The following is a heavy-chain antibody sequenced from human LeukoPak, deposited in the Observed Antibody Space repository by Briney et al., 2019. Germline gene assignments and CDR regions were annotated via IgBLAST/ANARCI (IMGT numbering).Heavy chain of an antibody. CDR1: GFTFSGYS. V-gene: IGHV3-20*04. CDR3: ARDFWSGSYFYYYMDV. Sequence: GGSLRLSCAASGFTFSGYSMNWVRQAPGKGLEWVSGINWNGGSTGYADSVKGRFTIPRDNAKNSLYLQMNSLRAEDTALYYCARDFWSGSYFYYYMDVWGKGTTVTVSS. J-gene: IGHJ6*03. D-gene: IGHD3-3*01. CDR2: INWNGGST.